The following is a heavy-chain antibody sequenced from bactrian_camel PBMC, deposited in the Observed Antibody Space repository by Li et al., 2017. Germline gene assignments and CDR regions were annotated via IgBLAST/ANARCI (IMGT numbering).Heavy chain of an antibody. CDR3: AADIKGVSGTVVCAPTSSVTFLT. Sequence: QLVESGGGSVQAGGSLTLSCAASEYNSRGDCMGWFRHVPGEAREAVASIYPGADGRSTATYAASVEGRFTISKDNAKNTLDLQMNSLEAEDTAVYYCAADIKGVSGTVVCAPTSSVTFLTGVAGSRSPSPQ. V-gene: IGHV3S1*01. D-gene: IGHD6*01. J-gene: IGHJ4*01. CDR2: IYPGADGRSTA. CDR1: EYNSRGDC.